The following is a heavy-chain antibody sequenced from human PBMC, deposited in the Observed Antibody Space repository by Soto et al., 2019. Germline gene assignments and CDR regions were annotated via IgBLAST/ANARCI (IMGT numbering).Heavy chain of an antibody. CDR2: ISYDGSNK. J-gene: IGHJ6*02. CDR1: GFTFSSYG. Sequence: GGSLRLSCAASGFTFSSYGMHWVRQAPGKGLEWVAVISYDGSNKYYADSVKGRFTISRDNSKNTLYLQMNSLRAEETAVYYCAKSDSSGYQVYYYYGMDVWGQGTTVTVSS. CDR3: AKSDSSGYQVYYYYGMDV. D-gene: IGHD3-22*01. V-gene: IGHV3-30*18.